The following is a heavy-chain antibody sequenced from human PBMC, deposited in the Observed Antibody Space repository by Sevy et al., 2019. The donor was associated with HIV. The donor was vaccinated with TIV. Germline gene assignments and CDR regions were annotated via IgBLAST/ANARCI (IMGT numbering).Heavy chain of an antibody. CDR1: GFTFTYYT. J-gene: IGHJ5*02. CDR2: INPGNGNT. Sequence: ASVKVSCKASGFTFTYYTVHWVRQPPGQGLEWMGWINPGNGNTRYSQKFQGRVTITTDTSATTTYMALSSLRPEDTAVYYCAPSPGGTKHFNPWGQGTRVTVSS. CDR3: APSPGGTKHFNP. D-gene: IGHD2-15*01. V-gene: IGHV1-3*01.